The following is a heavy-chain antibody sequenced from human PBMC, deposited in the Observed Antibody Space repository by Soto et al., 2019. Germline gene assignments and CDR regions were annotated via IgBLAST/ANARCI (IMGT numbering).Heavy chain of an antibody. CDR1: GDSVSSDRAA. Sequence: SQTLSLTCAISGDSVSSDRAAWNWIRQSPSRGLEWLGRTYYRSKWYNDYAVSVKSRITINPDTSKNQLSLQLKSVTPEDTALYYCARVKGTYSGSYHFDSWGQGTLVTVSS. CDR2: TYYRSKWYN. J-gene: IGHJ4*02. D-gene: IGHD1-26*01. CDR3: ARVKGTYSGSYHFDS. V-gene: IGHV6-1*01.